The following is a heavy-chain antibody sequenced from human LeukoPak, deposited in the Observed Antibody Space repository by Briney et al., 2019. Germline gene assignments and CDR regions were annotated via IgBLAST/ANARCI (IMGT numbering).Heavy chain of an antibody. CDR3: AKRIDTRGSTHYHDY. J-gene: IGHJ4*02. V-gene: IGHV3-23*01. Sequence: SGGSLRLSCVGYGFTFSNYAMTWVRQAPGKGLEWVSSISFGGGYTFYADSVKGHFTIPRDNSRSTLYLQMNNLRAEDTALYYCAKRIDTRGSTHYHDYWGQGTLVTVSS. D-gene: IGHD3-22*01. CDR2: ISFGGGYT. CDR1: GFTFSNYA.